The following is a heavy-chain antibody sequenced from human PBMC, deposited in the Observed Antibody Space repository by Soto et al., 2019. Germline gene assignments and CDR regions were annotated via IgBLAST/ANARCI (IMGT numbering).Heavy chain of an antibody. Sequence: QVQLVESGGGLVKPGGSLRLSCAASGFTFSDYYMSWIRQAPGKGLEWVSYISSSGSTIYYADSVKGRFTISRDNAKNSLYLQMNRLRAEDTAVYYCARERPTVTYYYYGMDVWGQGTTVTVSS. CDR2: ISSSGSTI. CDR1: GFTFSDYY. D-gene: IGHD4-17*01. CDR3: ARERPTVTYYYYGMDV. V-gene: IGHV3-11*01. J-gene: IGHJ6*02.